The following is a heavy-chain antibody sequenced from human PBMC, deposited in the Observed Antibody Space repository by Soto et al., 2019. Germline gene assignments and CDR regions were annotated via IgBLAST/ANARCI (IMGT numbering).Heavy chain of an antibody. V-gene: IGHV1-18*01. Sequence: ASVKVSCKASGYSFANYTIHWVRQAPGQGLEWVGKIRGYNGDTNYAPKLQGRVTMTTDTSTSTAYLELRTLRSDDTAVYYCARGRQRNPDYWGQGTLVTVSS. CDR3: ARGRQRNPDY. J-gene: IGHJ4*02. CDR2: IRGYNGDT. D-gene: IGHD1-1*01. CDR1: GYSFANYT.